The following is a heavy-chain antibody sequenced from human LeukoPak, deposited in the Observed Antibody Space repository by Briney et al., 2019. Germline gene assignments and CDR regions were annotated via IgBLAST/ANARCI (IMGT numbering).Heavy chain of an antibody. J-gene: IGHJ6*02. Sequence: SETLSLTCTVSGGSISSYYWSWIRQPPGKGLEWIGYIYYSGSTNYNPSLKSRVTISVDTSKNQFSLKLSSVTAADTAVYYCARHTVTRYYYYGMDVWGQGTTVTASS. V-gene: IGHV4-59*01. D-gene: IGHD4-17*01. CDR3: ARHTVTRYYYYGMDV. CDR2: IYYSGST. CDR1: GGSISSYY.